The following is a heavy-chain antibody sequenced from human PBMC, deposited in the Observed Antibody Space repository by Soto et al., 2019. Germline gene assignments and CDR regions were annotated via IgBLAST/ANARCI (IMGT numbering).Heavy chain of an antibody. CDR1: GFTFSSYA. CDR3: VRGIQLWIGNYYYYCMDV. D-gene: IGHD5-18*01. J-gene: IGHJ6*04. V-gene: IGHV3-64D*08. Sequence: GGSLRLSCSASGFTFSSYAMHWVRQAPGKGLEYVSAISSNGGSTYYADSVKGRFTISRDNSKNTLYLQMSSLRAEDTAVYYCVRGIQLWIGNYYYYCMDVWGKGTTVTVSS. CDR2: ISSNGGST.